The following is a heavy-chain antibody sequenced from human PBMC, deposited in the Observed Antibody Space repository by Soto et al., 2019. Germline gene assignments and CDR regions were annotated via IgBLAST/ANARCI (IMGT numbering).Heavy chain of an antibody. CDR2: FDPEDGET. D-gene: IGHD3-3*01. J-gene: IGHJ4*02. CDR1: GYTLTELS. CDR3: ATKVGFLEWFVYYFDY. Sequence: ASVKVSCKVSGYTLTELSMHWVRQAPGKGLEWMGGFDPEDGETIYAQKFQGRVTMTEDTSTDTAYMELSSLRSEDTAVYYCATKVGFLEWFVYYFDYWGQGTLVTVSS. V-gene: IGHV1-24*01.